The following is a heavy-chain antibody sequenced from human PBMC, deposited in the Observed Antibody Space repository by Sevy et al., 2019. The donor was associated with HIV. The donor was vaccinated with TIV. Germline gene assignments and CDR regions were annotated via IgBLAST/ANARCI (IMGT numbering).Heavy chain of an antibody. CDR3: ARGRYCYDSSGYYYFTETYYYYYCMDV. J-gene: IGHJ6*02. CDR2: IYYSGST. Sequence: KQSQTLSLTCTVSGGSISSGGYYWSWIRQHPGKGLEWIGYIYYSGSTYYNPSLKSRVTISVDTSKNQFSLKLSSVTAADTAVYYLARGRYCYDSSGYYYFTETYYYYYCMDVWGQGTTVTVSS. D-gene: IGHD3-22*01. V-gene: IGHV4-31*03. CDR1: GGSISSGGYY.